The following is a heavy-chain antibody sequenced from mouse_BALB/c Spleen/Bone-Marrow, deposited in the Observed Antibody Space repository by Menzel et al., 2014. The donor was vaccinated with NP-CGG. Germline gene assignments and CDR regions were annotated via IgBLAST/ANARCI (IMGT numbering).Heavy chain of an antibody. J-gene: IGHJ2*01. CDR1: GSSLTGYG. V-gene: IGHV2-6-7*01. CDR2: IWGDGST. CDR3: ARSFTTVVATPFDY. Sequence: QVQLKESGPGLVAPSQSLSITCTVSGSSLTGYGVNWVRQPPGKGLEWLGMIWGDGSTDYNSVLKSRLNISKDNSKSQVFLKMNSLQTDDTARYYCARSFTTVVATPFDYWGQGTTLTVSS. D-gene: IGHD1-1*01.